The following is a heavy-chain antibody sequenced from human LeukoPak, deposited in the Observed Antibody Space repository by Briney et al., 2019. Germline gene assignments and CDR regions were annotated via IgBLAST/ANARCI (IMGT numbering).Heavy chain of an antibody. CDR2: IYHTGST. J-gene: IGHJ4*02. CDR3: ARDRGSTGYYYLDS. V-gene: IGHV4-59*01. D-gene: IGHD6-19*01. CDR1: GGPITEYY. Sequence: PSETLSLTCSVSGGPITEYYWSWIRQPPGKGLEWIGYIYHTGSTNYSPSLKSRVPMSVDASRNQFSLKLVSVTAADTAVYYCARDRGSTGYYYLDSWGQGILVTVSS.